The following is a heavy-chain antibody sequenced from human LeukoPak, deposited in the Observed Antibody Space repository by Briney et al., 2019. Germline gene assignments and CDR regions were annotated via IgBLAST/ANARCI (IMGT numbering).Heavy chain of an antibody. CDR3: ARVIHGRITGTKGAFDI. CDR2: ISSSSSYI. J-gene: IGHJ3*02. D-gene: IGHD1-7*01. V-gene: IGHV3-21*01. CDR1: GLTFSSYS. Sequence: GGPLRLSCAASGLTFSSYSMNWVRKAPGKGLEWVSSISSSSSYIYYADSVKGRFTISRDNAKNSLYLQMNSLRAEDTAVYYCARVIHGRITGTKGAFDIWGQGTMVTVSS.